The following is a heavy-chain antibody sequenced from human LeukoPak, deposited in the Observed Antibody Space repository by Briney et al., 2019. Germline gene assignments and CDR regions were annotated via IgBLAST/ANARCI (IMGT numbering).Heavy chain of an antibody. J-gene: IGHJ4*02. V-gene: IGHV4-34*01. CDR2: INHSGST. CDR1: GGSFSGYY. D-gene: IGHD3-22*01. CDR3: ARGNRVNYYDSSGYYYVFDY. Sequence: PSETLSLTCAVYGGSFSGYYWSWIRQPPGKGLEWIGEINHSGSTNYNPSLKSRVTISVDTSKNQFSLELSSVTAADTAVYYCARGNRVNYYDSSGYYYVFDYWGQGTLVTVSS.